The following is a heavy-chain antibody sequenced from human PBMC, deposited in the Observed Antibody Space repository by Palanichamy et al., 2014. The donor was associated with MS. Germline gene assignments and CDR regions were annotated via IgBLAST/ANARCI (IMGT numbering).Heavy chain of an antibody. J-gene: IGHJ3*02. D-gene: IGHD3-22*01. CDR1: GFTFSSYA. V-gene: IGHV3-30-3*01. Sequence: QLVESGGGVVQPGRPLRLSCAASGFTFSSYAMHWVRQAPGKGLEWVAVISYDGSNKYYADSVKGRFTISRDNSKNTLYLQMNSLRAEDTAVYYCARDPANVYYYDSSGYLFGAFDIWGQGTMVTVSS. CDR2: ISYDGSNK. CDR3: ARDPANVYYYDSSGYLFGAFDI.